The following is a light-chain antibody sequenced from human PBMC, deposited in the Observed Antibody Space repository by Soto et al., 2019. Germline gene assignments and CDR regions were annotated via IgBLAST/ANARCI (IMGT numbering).Light chain of an antibody. CDR2: DAS. J-gene: IGKJ3*01. Sequence: DIQMTQSPSTLSASVGDRVTITCRASQSISSWLAWYQQKPGKAPKLLIYDASSLESGVPSRFSGSGSGTEFTIPLSTLQPDDFAPYYSQQYNTYLFTFGPGTKVYIK. CDR1: QSISSW. V-gene: IGKV1-5*01. CDR3: QQYNTYLFT.